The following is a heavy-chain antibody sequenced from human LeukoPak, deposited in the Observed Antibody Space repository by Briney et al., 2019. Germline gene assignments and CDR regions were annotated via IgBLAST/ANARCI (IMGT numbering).Heavy chain of an antibody. D-gene: IGHD3-10*01. CDR3: ARHRNLSGFDY. CDR2: IYYSGTT. Sequence: SETLSLTCTVSGASISTIISYWGWIRQTPGKGLEWIGSIYYSGTTYCNPSLESRVTISIDTSKNQFSVKLTSVTAADTAVYYCARHRNLSGFDYWGQGTLVTVSS. CDR1: GASISTIISY. V-gene: IGHV4-39*01. J-gene: IGHJ4*02.